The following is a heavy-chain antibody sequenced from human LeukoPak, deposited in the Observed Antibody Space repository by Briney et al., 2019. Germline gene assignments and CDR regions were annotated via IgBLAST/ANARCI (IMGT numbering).Heavy chain of an antibody. D-gene: IGHD6-19*01. CDR1: GFTFSSYA. Sequence: PGGSLRLSCAASGFTFSSYAMTWVRQTPEKGLAWVSGISGSGGTTYYADSVKGRFTISRDNFKNTLFLQMNSLRAEDTAVYYCAKQYSSGWLRIFDYWGQGTLVTVSS. CDR2: ISGSGGTT. J-gene: IGHJ4*02. CDR3: AKQYSSGWLRIFDY. V-gene: IGHV3-23*01.